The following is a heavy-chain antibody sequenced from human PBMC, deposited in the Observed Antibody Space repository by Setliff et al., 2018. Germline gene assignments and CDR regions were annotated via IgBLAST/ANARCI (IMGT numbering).Heavy chain of an antibody. CDR1: GFTFSTYW. D-gene: IGHD6-13*01. CDR2: IKQDGSEK. V-gene: IGHV3-7*01. CDR3: ASAGHSGSWFPFDAFHI. Sequence: GGSLRLSCAASGFTFSTYWMSWVRQAPGKGLEWVANIKQDGSEKYYVDSVKGRFTISRDNAKNSLYLQMNSLRAEDTAVYYCASAGHSGSWFPFDAFHIWGQGTMVTVSS. J-gene: IGHJ3*02.